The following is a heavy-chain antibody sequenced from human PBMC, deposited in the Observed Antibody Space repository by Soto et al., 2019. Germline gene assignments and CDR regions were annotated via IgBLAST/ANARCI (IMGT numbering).Heavy chain of an antibody. V-gene: IGHV3-15*01. CDR3: TTDGRSDF. Sequence: VQLVESGGGLVKPGGSLRLSCVVSGLTFSKVWMSWVRQAPGKGLEWLGRITSQTDGETTDYTAPVKGRFTISRDDSKSTLYLQMTSLRTEDTGVYYCTTDGRSDFWGQGTLVTVSS. CDR2: ITSQTDGETT. CDR1: GLTFSKVW. J-gene: IGHJ4*02.